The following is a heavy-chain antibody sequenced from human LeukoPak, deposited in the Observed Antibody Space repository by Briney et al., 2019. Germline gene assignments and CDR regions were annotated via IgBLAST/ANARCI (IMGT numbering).Heavy chain of an antibody. CDR2: INHSGST. D-gene: IGHD5-12*01. J-gene: IGHJ6*03. Sequence: SETLSLTCAVYGGSFSGYYWSWIRQPPGKGLEWIGEINHSGSTNYNPSLKRRVTISVDTSKNQFSLKLSSVTAADTAVYYCARVRGLRPYYYYMDVWGKGTTVTVSS. CDR3: ARVRGLRPYYYYMDV. V-gene: IGHV4-34*01. CDR1: GGSFSGYY.